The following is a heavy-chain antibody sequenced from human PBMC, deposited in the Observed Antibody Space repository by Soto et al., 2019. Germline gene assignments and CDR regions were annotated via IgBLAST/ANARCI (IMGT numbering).Heavy chain of an antibody. CDR1: GFTFSDYA. Sequence: GGSLRLSCAASGFTFSDYAMHWVRQAPAKGLDWVGVILYDGSSKFYGDPVKGRFTISRDNLKNTLYLQMNNLRSDDTAVYYCERGMLDFWTGPGGMDLWGQGTMVTVSS. CDR3: ERGMLDFWTGPGGMDL. J-gene: IGHJ6*02. D-gene: IGHD3-3*01. V-gene: IGHV3-30-3*01. CDR2: ILYDGSSK.